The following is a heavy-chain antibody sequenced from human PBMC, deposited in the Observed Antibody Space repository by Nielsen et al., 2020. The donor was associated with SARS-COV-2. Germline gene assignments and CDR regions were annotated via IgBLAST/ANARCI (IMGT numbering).Heavy chain of an antibody. V-gene: IGHV3-9*01. CDR2: ISWNSGSI. CDR1: GFTFDDYA. CDR3: VEAFDI. J-gene: IGHJ3*02. Sequence: GGSLRLSCAASGFTFDDYAMHWVRQAPGKGLEWVSGISWNSGSIGYADSVKGRFTISRDNAKNSLYLQMNSLRAEDTAVYYCVEAFDIWGQGTMVTVSS.